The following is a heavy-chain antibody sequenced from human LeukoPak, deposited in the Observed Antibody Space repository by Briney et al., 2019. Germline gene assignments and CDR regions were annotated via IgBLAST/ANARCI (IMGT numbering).Heavy chain of an antibody. CDR1: GGSISSYY. Sequence: SSETLSLTCTVSGGSISSYYWSWIQQPAGKGLEWVGRIYTSGSTNYNPSLKSRVTMAVDTSKNQFSLKLSSVTAADTAVYYCAREGLYNSYYYYMDVWGKGTTVTVSS. J-gene: IGHJ6*03. CDR3: AREGLYNSYYYYMDV. V-gene: IGHV4-4*07. D-gene: IGHD3/OR15-3a*01. CDR2: IYTSGST.